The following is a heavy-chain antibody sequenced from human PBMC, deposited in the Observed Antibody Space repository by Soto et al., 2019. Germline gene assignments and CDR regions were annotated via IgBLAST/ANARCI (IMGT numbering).Heavy chain of an antibody. Sequence: ASVKVSCKASGYTFTSYGISWVRQAPGQGLEWMGWISAYNGNTNYAQKLQGRVTMTTDTSTGTAYMELRSLRSDDTAVYYCARDLVPLELRRAYYYYYGMDVWGQGTTVTVSS. V-gene: IGHV1-18*01. J-gene: IGHJ6*02. CDR3: ARDLVPLELRRAYYYYYGMDV. D-gene: IGHD1-1*01. CDR1: GYTFTSYG. CDR2: ISAYNGNT.